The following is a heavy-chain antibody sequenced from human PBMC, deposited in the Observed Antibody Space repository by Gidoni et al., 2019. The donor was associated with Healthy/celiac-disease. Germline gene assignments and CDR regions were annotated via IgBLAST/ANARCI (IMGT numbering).Heavy chain of an antibody. V-gene: IGHV3-23*01. D-gene: IGHD4-17*01. CDR1: GSTFSSYA. Sequence: EVQLLEAGGGLVQPGGSLRLSCAASGSTFSSYAMRWVRQAPGKGLEWVSAISGSGGSTYYADSVKGRFTISRDNSKNTLYLQMNSLRAEDTAVYYCAREKYGDYDRVFDYWGQGTLVTVSS. CDR3: AREKYGDYDRVFDY. CDR2: ISGSGGST. J-gene: IGHJ4*02.